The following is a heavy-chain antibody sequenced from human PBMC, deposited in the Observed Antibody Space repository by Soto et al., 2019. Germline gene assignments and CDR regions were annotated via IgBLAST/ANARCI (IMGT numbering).Heavy chain of an antibody. J-gene: IGHJ4*02. CDR1: GFTFSSYG. Sequence: SGGSLRLSCAASGFTFSSYGMHWVRQAPGKGLEWVAVISYDGSNKYYADSVKGRFTISRDNSKNTLYLQMNSLRAEDTAVYYCAKSNFWSGYYTNFAYWGQGTLVTVSS. CDR2: ISYDGSNK. D-gene: IGHD3-3*01. CDR3: AKSNFWSGYYTNFAY. V-gene: IGHV3-30*18.